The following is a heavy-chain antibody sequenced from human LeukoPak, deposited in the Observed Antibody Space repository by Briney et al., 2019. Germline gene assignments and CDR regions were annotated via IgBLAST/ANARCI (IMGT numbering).Heavy chain of an antibody. CDR3: ATYRQVLLPFES. Sequence: ASVKVSCKASGYTFTSYDINWVRQATGQGLEWMGWMNPNSGNTGYAQKFQGRVTMTRNTSISTAYMELSSLRSEDTAIYYCATYRQVLLPFESWGQGTLVTVSS. CDR1: GYTFTSYD. CDR2: MNPNSGNT. J-gene: IGHJ4*02. D-gene: IGHD2-8*02. V-gene: IGHV1-8*01.